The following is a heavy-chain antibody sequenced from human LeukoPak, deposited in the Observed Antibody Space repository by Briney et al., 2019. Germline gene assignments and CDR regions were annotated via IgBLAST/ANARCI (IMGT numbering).Heavy chain of an antibody. CDR1: GFTLSSYW. J-gene: IGHJ6*02. CDR3: ARVDSSGWYLDYYGMDV. CDR2: IKQDGSEK. D-gene: IGHD6-19*01. Sequence: GGSLRLSCAASGFTLSSYWMSWVRQAPGKGLEWVANIKQDGSEKYYVDSVKGRFTISRDNAKNSLYLQMNSLRAEDTAVYYCARVDSSGWYLDYYGMDVWGQGTTVTVSS. V-gene: IGHV3-7*01.